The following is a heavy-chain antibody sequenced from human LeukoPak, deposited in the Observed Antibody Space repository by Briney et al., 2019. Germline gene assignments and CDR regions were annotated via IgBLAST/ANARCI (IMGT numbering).Heavy chain of an antibody. CDR2: IYYSGST. CDR3: ARGPGVVVPAAPYGMDV. D-gene: IGHD2-2*01. Sequence: SQALSLTCTVSGGSISSGGYYWSWIRQHPGKGLEWIGYIYYSGSTYYNPSLKSRVTISVDTSKNQFSPKLSSVTAADTAVYYCARGPGVVVPAAPYGMDVWGQGTTVTVSS. J-gene: IGHJ6*02. CDR1: GGSISSGGYY. V-gene: IGHV4-31*03.